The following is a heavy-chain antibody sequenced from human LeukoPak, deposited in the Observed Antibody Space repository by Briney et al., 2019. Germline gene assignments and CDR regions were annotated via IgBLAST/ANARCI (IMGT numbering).Heavy chain of an antibody. CDR2: IYYSGST. CDR1: GGSLSSGGYY. CDR3: AREKYDFWSGYYLNWFDP. Sequence: SETLSLTCTVSGGSLSSGGYYWSWSRQHPGKGLEWIGYIYYSGSTYYNPSLKSRVTISVDTSKNQFSLKLSSVTAADTAVYYCAREKYDFWSGYYLNWFDPWGQGTLVTVSS. D-gene: IGHD3-3*01. V-gene: IGHV4-31*03. J-gene: IGHJ5*02.